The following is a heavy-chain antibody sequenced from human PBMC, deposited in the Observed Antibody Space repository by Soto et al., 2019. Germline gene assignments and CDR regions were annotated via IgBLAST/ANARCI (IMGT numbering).Heavy chain of an antibody. D-gene: IGHD3-9*01. CDR1: GSTFTTSP. CDR3: AAVGPMTGYHDY. Sequence: QLQLVKLGLEVKKPGTSGKFPCRASGSTFTTSPWQGGHRPRDQRLEWIGWIVVGSGNTNYAQKFQERVTITRDMSTSTAYMELSSLRSEDTAVYYCAAVGPMTGYHDYWGQGTLVTVSS. CDR2: IVVGSGNT. V-gene: IGHV1-58*01. J-gene: IGHJ4*02.